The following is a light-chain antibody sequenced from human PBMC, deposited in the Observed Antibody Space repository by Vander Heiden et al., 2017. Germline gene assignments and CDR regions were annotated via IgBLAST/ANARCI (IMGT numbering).Light chain of an antibody. V-gene: IGLV2-11*01. J-gene: IGLJ2*01. CDR3: CSYSASYTFVL. CDR2: DVS. CDR1: SSDVGAYNY. Sequence: QSALTQPRSVSGSPGQSVTISCTGTSSDVGAYNYVSWYQQHPGKAPKLIIYDVSGRPSGVPDRFSGSKSDNTASLTITGLQAEDEADYFCCSYSASYTFVLFGGGTKLTGL.